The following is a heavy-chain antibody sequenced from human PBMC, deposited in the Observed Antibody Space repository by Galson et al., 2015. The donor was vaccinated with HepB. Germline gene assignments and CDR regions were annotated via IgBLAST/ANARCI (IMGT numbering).Heavy chain of an antibody. Sequence: SLRLSCAASGFSFSYYAMTWVRQAPGKGLEWVSTINSNGGSTYYADSEKGRFTISRDNSKNTLYLQMNSLRGEDTAVYYCAKEKYSSSWYNAWFDPWGQGTLVTVSS. CDR1: GFSFSYYA. D-gene: IGHD6-13*01. CDR2: INSNGGST. J-gene: IGHJ5*02. V-gene: IGHV3-23*01. CDR3: AKEKYSSSWYNAWFDP.